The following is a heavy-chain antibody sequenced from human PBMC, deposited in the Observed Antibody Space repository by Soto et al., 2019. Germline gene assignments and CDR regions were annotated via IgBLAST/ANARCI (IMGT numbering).Heavy chain of an antibody. CDR2: TSYDGSNK. D-gene: IGHD6-19*01. J-gene: IGHJ4*02. V-gene: IGHV3-30*18. Sequence: QVQLVESGGGVVQPGRSLRLSCAASGFTFSTYGMHWVRQAPGKGLEWVAVTSYDGSNKYYADSVKGRFTISRDNSKNTLDLQMNSLRAEDTAVYYCAKGSSSGWYSVGYWGQGTLVTVSS. CDR3: AKGSSSGWYSVGY. CDR1: GFTFSTYG.